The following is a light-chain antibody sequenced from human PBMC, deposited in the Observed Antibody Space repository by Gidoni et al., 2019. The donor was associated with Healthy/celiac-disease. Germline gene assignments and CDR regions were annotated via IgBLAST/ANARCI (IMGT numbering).Light chain of an antibody. CDR3: QQYNSYPIT. V-gene: IGKV1-5*03. Sequence: IQMTQSPSTLSASVGDRVTLTCRASQSISSWLVWYQQKPGTAPKLLIYKASSLESGVPSRVSGSGSGTDFTLTISSLQPDDFATYYCQQYNSYPITFGQGTRLEIK. J-gene: IGKJ5*01. CDR2: KAS. CDR1: QSISSW.